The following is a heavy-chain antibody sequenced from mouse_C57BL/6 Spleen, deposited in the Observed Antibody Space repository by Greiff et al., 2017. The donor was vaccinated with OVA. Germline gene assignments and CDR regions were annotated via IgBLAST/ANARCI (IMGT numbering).Heavy chain of an antibody. V-gene: IGHV1-76*01. Sequence: QVQLQQSGAELVRPGASVKLSCKASGYTFTDYYINWVKQRPGQGLEWIARIYPGSGNTYYNEKFKGKATLTAEKSSSTAYMQRSSLTSEDSAVYCCARGTTAPYAMDYWGQGTSVTVSS. J-gene: IGHJ4*01. D-gene: IGHD1-2*01. CDR3: ARGTTAPYAMDY. CDR2: IYPGSGNT. CDR1: GYTFTDYY.